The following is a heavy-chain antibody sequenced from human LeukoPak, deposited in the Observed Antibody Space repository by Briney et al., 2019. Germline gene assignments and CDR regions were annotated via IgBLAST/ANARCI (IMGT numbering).Heavy chain of an antibody. CDR3: AKDGQGGCFDY. J-gene: IGHJ4*02. Sequence: PGRSLRLSCAASGFTFSSYCMHWVRQAPGKGLEWVAVISYDGSNKYYADSVKGRFTISRDNSKNTLYLQMNSLRAEDTAVYYCAKDGQGGCFDYWGQGTLVTVSS. V-gene: IGHV3-30*18. CDR2: ISYDGSNK. CDR1: GFTFSSYC. D-gene: IGHD3-16*01.